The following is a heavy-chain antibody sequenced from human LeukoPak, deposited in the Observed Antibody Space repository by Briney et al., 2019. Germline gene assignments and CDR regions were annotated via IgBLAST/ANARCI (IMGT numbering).Heavy chain of an antibody. CDR1: GGSISSYY. CDR2: IYYSGST. CDR3: ASIGYSSSPYYYYYYGMDV. Sequence: SETLSPTCTVSGGSISSYYWSWIRQPPGKGLEWIGHIYYSGSTNYNPSLKSRVTISVDTSKNQFSLKLSSVTAADTAVYYCASIGYSSSPYYYYYYGMDVWGQGTTVTVSS. D-gene: IGHD6-13*01. V-gene: IGHV4-59*01. J-gene: IGHJ6*02.